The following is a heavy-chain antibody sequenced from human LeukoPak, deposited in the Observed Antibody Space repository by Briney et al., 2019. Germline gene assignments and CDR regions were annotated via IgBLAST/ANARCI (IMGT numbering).Heavy chain of an antibody. Sequence: SETLSLTCTVSGGSISSGGYYWSWIRQHPGKGLEWIGYIYYGGSTYYNPSLKSRVTISVDTSKNQFSLKLSSVTAADTAVYYCARMYSSSWYDAFDIWGQGTMVTVSS. CDR2: IYYGGST. CDR1: GGSISSGGYY. CDR3: ARMYSSSWYDAFDI. D-gene: IGHD6-13*01. J-gene: IGHJ3*02. V-gene: IGHV4-31*03.